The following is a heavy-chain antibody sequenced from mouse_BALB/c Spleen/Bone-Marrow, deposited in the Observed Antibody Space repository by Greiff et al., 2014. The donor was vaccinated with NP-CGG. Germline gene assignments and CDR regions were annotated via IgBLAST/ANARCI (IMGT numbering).Heavy chain of an antibody. CDR1: GSNIKDTY. D-gene: IGHD1-1*01. V-gene: IGHV14-3*02. Sequence: EVQLQQSGAELVKPGASVKLSCTASGSNIKDTYMHWVKQRPEQGLEWIGRIDPANGNTKYDPKFQGKATITADTSSNTAYLQFSSLTSEDTAVYYCARYYYGSSYFDYWGQGTTLTVSS. CDR2: IDPANGNT. J-gene: IGHJ2*01. CDR3: ARYYYGSSYFDY.